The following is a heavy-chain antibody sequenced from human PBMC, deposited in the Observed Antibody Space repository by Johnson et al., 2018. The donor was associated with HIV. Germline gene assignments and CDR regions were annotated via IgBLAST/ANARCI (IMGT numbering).Heavy chain of an antibody. CDR3: ARARSSSWYDGAFDI. CDR2: ISTNGGST. V-gene: IGHV3-64*01. D-gene: IGHD6-13*01. Sequence: EKLVESGGGLVQPGGSLRVSCAASGFTFSSYVMHWVRQAPGRGLEYVSAISTNGGSTYYANSVKGRFTISRDNFKNTLYLQMGSLRAEDMAVDYCARARSSSWYDGAFDIWGQGTMVTFSS. J-gene: IGHJ3*02. CDR1: GFTFSSYV.